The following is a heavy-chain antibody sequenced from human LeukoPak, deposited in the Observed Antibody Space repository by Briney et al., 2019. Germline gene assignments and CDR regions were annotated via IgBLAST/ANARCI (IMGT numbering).Heavy chain of an antibody. CDR3: ARDCSGGSCPLGY. CDR1: GFSLSSYA. J-gene: IGHJ4*02. CDR2: ISSTDAGT. V-gene: IGHV3-23*01. D-gene: IGHD2-15*01. Sequence: GGSLRLSCAASGFSLSSYAMSWVRQAPGKGLEWVSAISSTDAGTYHADSVKGRFTISRDNAKNSLYLQMNSLRADDTAVYYCARDCSGGSCPLGYWGQGTLVTVSS.